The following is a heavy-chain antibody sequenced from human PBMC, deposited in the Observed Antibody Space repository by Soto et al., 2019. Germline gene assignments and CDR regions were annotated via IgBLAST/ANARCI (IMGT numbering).Heavy chain of an antibody. J-gene: IGHJ4*01. CDR1: GFTFSSYW. CDR2: INSDGNST. V-gene: IGHV3-74*01. CDR3: ARDMDTAWWFDY. Sequence: HPGGSLRLSCAASGFTFSSYWMHWVRQAPGKGLLWVSRINSDGNSTSYADSVKGRFTISRDNAKNTLYLQMNSLRVEDIGVYYCARDMDTAWWFDYWGQGTLVTVSS. D-gene: IGHD5-18*01.